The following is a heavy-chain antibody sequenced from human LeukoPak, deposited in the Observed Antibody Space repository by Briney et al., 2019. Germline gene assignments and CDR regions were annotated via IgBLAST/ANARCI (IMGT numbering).Heavy chain of an antibody. CDR3: ARSQATAMVSDY. J-gene: IGHJ4*02. Sequence: SETLSLTCTVSGGSLNISSYYWGWIRQPPGKGLEWIGSIYYSGRTYYNPSLKIRVTMFVDTSKNQFSLKLNSVTAADTAVYYCARSQATAMVSDYWGQGTLVTVSS. V-gene: IGHV4-39*01. CDR1: GGSLNISSYY. CDR2: IYYSGRT. D-gene: IGHD2-2*01.